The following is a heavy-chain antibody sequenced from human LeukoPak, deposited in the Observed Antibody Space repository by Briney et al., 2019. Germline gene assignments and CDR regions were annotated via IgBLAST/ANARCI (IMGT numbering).Heavy chain of an antibody. J-gene: IGHJ3*02. CDR1: GGSINNYY. Sequence: KPSETLSLTCTVSGGSINNYYWSWIRQPPGKGPEWIGYIYYSGTTSYNPSLTSRVTISVDTSKNQFSLKLTPVTAADTAVYYCARHDPSKNGAYDIWGQGAMVTVSS. CDR3: ARHDPSKNGAYDI. CDR2: IYYSGTT. V-gene: IGHV4-59*08. D-gene: IGHD4-11*01.